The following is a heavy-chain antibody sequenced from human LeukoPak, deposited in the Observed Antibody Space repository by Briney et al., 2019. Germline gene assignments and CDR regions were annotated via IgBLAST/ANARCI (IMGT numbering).Heavy chain of an antibody. CDR2: ISYDGSNK. D-gene: IGHD3-10*01. J-gene: IGHJ6*03. CDR1: GFTFSSYG. V-gene: IGHV3-30*03. Sequence: GGSLRLSCAASGFTFSSYGMHWVRQAPGKGLEWVAVISYDGSNKYYADSVKGRFTISRDNSKNTLYLQMNSLRAEDTAVYYCARGAMVRVDYYYYYMDVWGKGTTVTVSS. CDR3: ARGAMVRVDYYYYYMDV.